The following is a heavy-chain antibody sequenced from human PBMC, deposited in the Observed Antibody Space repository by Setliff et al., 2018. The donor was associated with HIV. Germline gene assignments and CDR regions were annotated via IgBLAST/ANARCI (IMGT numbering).Heavy chain of an antibody. CDR2: IQNGGSDT. CDR1: GFTFTDYW. CDR3: AKGGQLWFSYFDY. Sequence: GGSLRLSCAASGFTFTDYWMHWVRQAPGKGPEWVSYIQNGGSDTRYADSVKGRFTISRDNAKRTVYLQMNSLRAEDTALYYCAKGGQLWFSYFDYWGQGTPVTVSS. J-gene: IGHJ4*02. D-gene: IGHD5-18*01. V-gene: IGHV3-74*01.